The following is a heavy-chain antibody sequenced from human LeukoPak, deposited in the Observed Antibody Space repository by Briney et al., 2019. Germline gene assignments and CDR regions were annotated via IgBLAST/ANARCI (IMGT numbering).Heavy chain of an antibody. Sequence: ASVKVSCKASGYTFTSYDINWVRQATGQGLEWMGWMNPNSGNTGYAQKFQGRVTMTRNTSISTTYMELSSLRSEDTAVYYCARVGSITGTKGFFGYWGQGTLVTVSS. CDR2: MNPNSGNT. V-gene: IGHV1-8*01. J-gene: IGHJ4*02. D-gene: IGHD1-20*01. CDR1: GYTFTSYD. CDR3: ARVGSITGTKGFFGY.